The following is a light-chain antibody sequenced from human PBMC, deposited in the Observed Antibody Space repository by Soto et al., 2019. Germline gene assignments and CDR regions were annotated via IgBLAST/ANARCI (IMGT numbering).Light chain of an antibody. J-gene: IGKJ1*01. CDR2: GAS. CDR3: QQYGSSPWT. V-gene: IGKV3-20*01. Sequence: EIVLTQSPGTLSLSPGERATLSCRASQSVSSSYLAWYQQKPGQAPRLLIYGASSRANGIPDSFSGSGSGTDFTLTISRMEPDDFALYYFQQYGSSPWTFGQGTKVEIK. CDR1: QSVSSSY.